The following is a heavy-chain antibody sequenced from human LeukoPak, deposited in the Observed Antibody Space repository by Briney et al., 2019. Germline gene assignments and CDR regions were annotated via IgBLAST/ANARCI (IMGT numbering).Heavy chain of an antibody. V-gene: IGHV3-49*03. J-gene: IGHJ4*02. CDR2: IRSKAYGGTT. Sequence: GGSLRLSCTASGFTFGDYAMSWFRQAPGKGLEWVGFIRSKAYGGTTEYAASVEGRFTISRDDSKGIAYLQMNSLKTEDTAVYYCTRGPGGGSGSYGYFDYWGQGTLVTVSS. CDR1: GFTFGDYA. CDR3: TRGPGGGSGSYGYFDY. D-gene: IGHD3-10*01.